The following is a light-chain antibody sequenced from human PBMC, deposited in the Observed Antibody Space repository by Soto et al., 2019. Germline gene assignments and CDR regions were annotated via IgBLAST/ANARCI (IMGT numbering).Light chain of an antibody. CDR1: QNILYSSNNKNY. CDR2: WAS. J-gene: IGKJ1*01. V-gene: IGKV4-1*01. CDR3: HQFYSLPLT. Sequence: DIVMTQSPDSLAVSLGERATINCKSSQNILYSSNNKNYLAWYQQKPGQPPKLLIYWASTRESGVPDRFSGSGSGTDFTLTSSSLQAEDVAVYYCHQFYSLPLTFGPGTKVEIK.